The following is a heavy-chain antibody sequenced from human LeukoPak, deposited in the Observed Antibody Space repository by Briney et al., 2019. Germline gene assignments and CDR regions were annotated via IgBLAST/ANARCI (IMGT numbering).Heavy chain of an antibody. V-gene: IGHV4-39*07. J-gene: IGHJ4*02. Sequence: SSETLSLTCTVSGGSISSSSYYWGWIRQPPGKGLEWIGSIYYSGSTYYNPSLKSRVTISVDTSKNQFSLKLSSVTAADTAVYYCASSNLFIAAAYDYWGQGTLVTVSS. D-gene: IGHD6-13*01. CDR3: ASSNLFIAAAYDY. CDR1: GGSISSSSYY. CDR2: IYYSGST.